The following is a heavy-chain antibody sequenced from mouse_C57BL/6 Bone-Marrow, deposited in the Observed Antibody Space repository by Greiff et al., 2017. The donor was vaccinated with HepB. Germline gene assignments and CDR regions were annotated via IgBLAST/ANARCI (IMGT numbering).Heavy chain of an antibody. CDR2: IYPGDGDT. CDR1: GYAFSSYW. Sequence: QVQLQQSGAELVKPGASVKISCKASGYAFSSYWMNWVKQRPGKGLEWIGQIYPGDGDTNYNGKFKGKATLTADKSSSTAYMQLSSLTSEDSAVYFCARSGGLRRRDYFDYWGQGTTLTVSS. CDR3: ARSGGLRRRDYFDY. J-gene: IGHJ2*01. D-gene: IGHD2-4*01. V-gene: IGHV1-80*01.